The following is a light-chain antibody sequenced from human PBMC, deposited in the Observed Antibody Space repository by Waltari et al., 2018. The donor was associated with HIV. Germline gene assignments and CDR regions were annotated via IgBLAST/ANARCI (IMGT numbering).Light chain of an antibody. CDR1: DKNVGHEG. Sequence: AGLTQPSSVSKGLGQNVTLTCTGNDKNVGHEGPGSLLRHEGHPPEVLSYRGGARPAGISQKYSASRSGNTASLTITGLRVDDEAVYYCSAWDSSLSEWVFGGGTKLTVL. CDR2: RGG. CDR3: SAWDSSLSEWV. J-gene: IGLJ3*02. V-gene: IGLV10-54*01.